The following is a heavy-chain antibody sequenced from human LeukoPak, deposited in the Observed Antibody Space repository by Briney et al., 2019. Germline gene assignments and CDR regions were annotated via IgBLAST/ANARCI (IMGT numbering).Heavy chain of an antibody. Sequence: SVNVSFTASGGTFSSYAISWVRQAPGQGLEWMGGIIPIFGTANYAQKFQGRVTITADESTSTAYMELSILRSEDTAVYYCARDGIAAQLGYWGQGTLVTVSS. CDR1: GGTFSSYA. CDR3: ARDGIAAQLGY. V-gene: IGHV1-69*13. CDR2: IIPIFGTA. J-gene: IGHJ4*02. D-gene: IGHD6-13*01.